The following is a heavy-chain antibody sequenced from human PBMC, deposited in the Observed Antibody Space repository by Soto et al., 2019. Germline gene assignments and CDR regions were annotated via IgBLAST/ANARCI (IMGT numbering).Heavy chain of an antibody. CDR1: GGTFSRHS. CDR3: ARDLTSVRGS. J-gene: IGHJ4*02. V-gene: IGHV1-69*01. D-gene: IGHD3-10*01. CDR2: IIPIFDAT. Sequence: QVQMVQSGAEVKKPGASARVSCKVSGGTFSRHSISWVRQAPGQGLEWMGGIIPIFDATQHAMKFQGRLTVTAEESTTTFHVDLSGLRTEYTAVNFCARDLTSVRGSWGQGNQVTVS.